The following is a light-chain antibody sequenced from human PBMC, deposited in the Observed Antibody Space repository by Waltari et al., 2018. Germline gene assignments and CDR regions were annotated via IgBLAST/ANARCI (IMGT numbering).Light chain of an antibody. CDR3: HQSFTAPLT. Sequence: DIQLTQAPSYVAASIGDRVTITCRSSQTINNYLNWYHHKPGSAPKLQLSDLSILENGVPSRFSGSGYGAEFTLIITSLQPEDVGTYYCHQSFTAPLTFGPVARVEIK. J-gene: IGKJ3*01. CDR1: QTINNY. V-gene: IGKV1-39*01. CDR2: DLS.